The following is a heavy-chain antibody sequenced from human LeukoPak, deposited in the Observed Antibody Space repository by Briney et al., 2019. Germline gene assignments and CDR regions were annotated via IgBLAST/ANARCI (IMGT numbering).Heavy chain of an antibody. CDR3: ARHFSRSWYDAFDI. Sequence: PSETLSLTCTVSGGSISSSSYYWGWIRQPPGKGLEWIGSIYYSGSTYYNPSLKSRVTISVDTSKNQFSLKLSSVTAADTAVYYCARHFSRSWYDAFDIWGQGTMVTVSS. V-gene: IGHV4-39*01. D-gene: IGHD6-13*01. J-gene: IGHJ3*02. CDR1: GGSISSSSYY. CDR2: IYYSGST.